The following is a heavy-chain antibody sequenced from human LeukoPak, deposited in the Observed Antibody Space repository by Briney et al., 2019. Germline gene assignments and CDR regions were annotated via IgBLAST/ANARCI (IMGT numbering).Heavy chain of an antibody. Sequence: GGSLRLSCAASGFTFSSYAMHWVRQAPGKGLEWVAVISYDGSNKYYADSVKGRFTISRDNSKNSLYLQMNSLRAEDTAVYYCAKDLHYGSADYWGQGTLVTVSS. CDR3: AKDLHYGSADY. D-gene: IGHD3-10*01. J-gene: IGHJ4*02. CDR2: ISYDGSNK. V-gene: IGHV3-30*04. CDR1: GFTFSSYA.